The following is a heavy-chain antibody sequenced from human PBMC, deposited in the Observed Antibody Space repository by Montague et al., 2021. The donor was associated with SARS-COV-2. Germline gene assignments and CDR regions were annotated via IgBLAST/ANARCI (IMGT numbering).Heavy chain of an antibody. V-gene: IGHV1-58*02. CDR3: AARGFGESNGDLFDY. J-gene: IGHJ4*02. D-gene: IGHD3-10*01. CDR1: GFTFTSSA. CDR2: IVVGSGNT. Sequence: SVKVSCKASGFTFTSSAMQWLRQARVQRLEWIGWIVVGSGNTNYSQKFQERVTITRDMSTSTAYMELSNLRSEDTAVYYCAARGFGESNGDLFDYWGQGTLVTVSS.